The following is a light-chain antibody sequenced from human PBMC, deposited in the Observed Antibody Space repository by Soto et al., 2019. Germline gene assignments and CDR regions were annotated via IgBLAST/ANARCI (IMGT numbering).Light chain of an antibody. Sequence: EIVLTQSPGTLSLSPGERATLSCRASQSVSSSYLAWYQQKPGQAPRLLIYGASSRATGIPDRFSGSGSGTEFTLTISRLEPEDFAVYHCQQYGRSPYTFGQGTKLEIK. CDR3: QQYGRSPYT. V-gene: IGKV3-20*01. CDR2: GAS. CDR1: QSVSSSY. J-gene: IGKJ2*01.